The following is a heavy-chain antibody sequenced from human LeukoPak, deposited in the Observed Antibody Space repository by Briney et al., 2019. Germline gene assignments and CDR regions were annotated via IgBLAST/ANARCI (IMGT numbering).Heavy chain of an antibody. D-gene: IGHD4-17*01. J-gene: IGHJ4*02. CDR2: IYYSGST. Sequence: SQTLSLTCTVSGGSISSGGYYWSWVRQHPGKGLEWIGYIYYSGSTYYNPSLKSRVTISVDTSKNQFSLKLSSATAADTAVYYCARGGNYGGYFTYFDYWGQGTLVTVSS. V-gene: IGHV4-31*03. CDR3: ARGGNYGGYFTYFDY. CDR1: GGSISSGGYY.